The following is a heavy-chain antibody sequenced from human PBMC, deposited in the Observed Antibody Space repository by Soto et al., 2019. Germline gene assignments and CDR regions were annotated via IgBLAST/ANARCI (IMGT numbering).Heavy chain of an antibody. J-gene: IGHJ4*02. CDR2: ISYDGSNK. CDR3: ARDRATQLFDY. V-gene: IGHV3-30-3*01. CDR1: GFTFSSYA. Sequence: GGSLRLSCAASGFTFSSYAMHWVRQAPGKGLEWVAVISYDGSNKYYADSVKGRFTISRDNSKNTLYLQMNSLRAEDTAVYYCARDRATQLFDYWGQGTLVTVSS. D-gene: IGHD1-1*01.